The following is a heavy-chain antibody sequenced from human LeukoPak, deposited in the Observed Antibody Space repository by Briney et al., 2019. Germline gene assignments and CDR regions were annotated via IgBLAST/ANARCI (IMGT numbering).Heavy chain of an antibody. Sequence: PGGSLRLSCAASGFTFSSYSMNWVRQAPGKGLEWVSSISSTSYYIYYADSVKGRFTISRDNAKNSLYLQMNSLRAEDTAVYYCASEERYYGDYGPDYWGQGTLVTVSS. V-gene: IGHV3-21*01. CDR3: ASEERYYGDYGPDY. J-gene: IGHJ4*02. CDR1: GFTFSSYS. D-gene: IGHD4-17*01. CDR2: ISSTSYYI.